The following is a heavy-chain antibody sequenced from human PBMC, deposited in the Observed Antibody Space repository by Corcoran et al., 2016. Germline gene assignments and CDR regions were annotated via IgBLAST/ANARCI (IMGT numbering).Heavy chain of an antibody. Sequence: QVQLQQWGAGLLKPSETLSLTCAVYGGSFSGYYWSWIRQPPGKGLEWIGEINHSGSTNYNPSLKRRVTISVDTSKNQFSLKLSSVTAADTAVYYCARGVQEGDIVVVPAARYFDYWGQGTLVTVSS. D-gene: IGHD2-2*01. V-gene: IGHV4-34*01. CDR2: INHSGST. CDR1: GGSFSGYY. J-gene: IGHJ4*02. CDR3: ARGVQEGDIVVVPAARYFDY.